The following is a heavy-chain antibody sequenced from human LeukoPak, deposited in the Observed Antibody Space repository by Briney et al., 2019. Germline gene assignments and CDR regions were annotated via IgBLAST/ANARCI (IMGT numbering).Heavy chain of an antibody. V-gene: IGHV3-30*18. D-gene: IGHD3-22*01. J-gene: IGHJ6*02. CDR3: AKDPFYDSSGYYYDPRQDYYYGMDV. CDR2: ISYDGSNK. CDR1: GFTFSSYG. Sequence: PGGSLRLSCAASGFTFSSYGMHWVRQAPGKGLEWVAVISYDGSNKYYADSVKGRFTISRDNSKNTLYLQMNSLRADDTAVYYCAKDPFYDSSGYYYDPRQDYYYGMDVWGQGTTVTVSS.